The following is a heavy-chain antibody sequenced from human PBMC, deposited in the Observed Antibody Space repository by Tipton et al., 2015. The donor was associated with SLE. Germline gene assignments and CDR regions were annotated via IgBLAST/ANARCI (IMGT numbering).Heavy chain of an antibody. V-gene: IGHV3-23*03. Sequence: GSLRLSCAASGFSFSNYAMSWVRQAPGKGLEWVSIIYSGGNTYYVESVEGRFTISRDNSKNMLYLQMNSLRTEDTAVYYCARAPSGRVVGTPTGHGYWGQGTLVTVSS. D-gene: IGHD1-26*01. CDR3: ARAPSGRVVGTPTGHGY. CDR1: GFSFSNYA. J-gene: IGHJ4*02. CDR2: IYSGGNT.